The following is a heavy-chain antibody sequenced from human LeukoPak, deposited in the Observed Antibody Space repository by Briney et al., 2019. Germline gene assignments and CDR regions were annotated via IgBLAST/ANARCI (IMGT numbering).Heavy chain of an antibody. CDR2: TYYRSKWYN. J-gene: IGHJ6*02. D-gene: IGHD5-12*01. CDR1: GDSVSTNSAA. Sequence: SRTLSLTCVISGDSVSTNSAAWNWIRQSPSRGLEWLGRTYYRSKWYNNYAESVRSRITINPDTSKNQFSLHLNSVTPEDTAVYYCTRDLGGYETYYYYGMDVWGQGTTVTVSS. CDR3: TRDLGGYETYYYYGMDV. V-gene: IGHV6-1*01.